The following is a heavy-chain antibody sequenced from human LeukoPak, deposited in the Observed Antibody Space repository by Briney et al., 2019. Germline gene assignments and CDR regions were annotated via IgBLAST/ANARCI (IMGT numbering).Heavy chain of an antibody. CDR1: GDSLSSNSAA. CDR3: ASSVGYWFDP. J-gene: IGHJ5*02. Sequence: SQTLSLTCALSGDSLSSNSAAWNWLRQSPSRGLEWLGRTYYRSTLYNDYAVSVKSGITINPDTSKNQFSLQLNSVTPEDTAVYYCASSVGYWFDPWGQGTLVTVSS. D-gene: IGHD2-2*01. V-gene: IGHV6-1*01. CDR2: TYYRSTLYN.